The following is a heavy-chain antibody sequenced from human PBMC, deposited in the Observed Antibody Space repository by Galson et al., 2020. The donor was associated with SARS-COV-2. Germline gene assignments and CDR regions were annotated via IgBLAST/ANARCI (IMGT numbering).Heavy chain of an antibody. CDR1: GGSISSGNYY. CDR3: ARDRRFSGSYYNAFDY. CDR2: IYTSGST. V-gene: IGHV4-61*02. J-gene: IGHJ4*02. Sequence: SQTLSLTCTVSGGSISSGNYYWRWIRQPPGKGLEWIGRIYTSGSTNYNPSLKSRVIISLDTSKNQFSLKLSSVTAADTAVYYCARDRRFSGSYYNAFDYWGQGALVTVSS. D-gene: IGHD3-10*01.